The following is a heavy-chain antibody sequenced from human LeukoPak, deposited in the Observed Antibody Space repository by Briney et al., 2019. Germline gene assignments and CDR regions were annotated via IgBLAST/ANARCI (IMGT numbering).Heavy chain of an antibody. V-gene: IGHV3-21*04. CDR3: AKKYYYDSSGYYLGPYYFDY. J-gene: IGHJ4*02. Sequence: YAGSVKGRFTISRDNAKNLLYLQMNSLRVEDTAVYYCAKKYYYDSSGYYLGPYYFDYWGQGTLVTVSS. D-gene: IGHD3-22*01.